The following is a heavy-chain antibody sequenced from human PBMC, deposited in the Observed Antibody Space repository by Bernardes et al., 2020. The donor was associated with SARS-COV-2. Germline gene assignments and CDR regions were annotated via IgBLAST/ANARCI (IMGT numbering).Heavy chain of an antibody. V-gene: IGHV2-70*11. J-gene: IGHJ6*02. D-gene: IGHD4-4*01. CDR1: GFSLSTSGMC. Sequence: SGPTLVKPTQTLTLTCTFSGFSLSTSGMCVSWIRQPPGKALEWLARIDWDDDKYYSTSLKTRLTISKDTPKNQVVLTMTNMDPVDTATYYGARNQEMAKVKRYYYGMDVWGQGTTVTVSS. CDR3: ARNQEMAKVKRYYYGMDV. CDR2: IDWDDDK.